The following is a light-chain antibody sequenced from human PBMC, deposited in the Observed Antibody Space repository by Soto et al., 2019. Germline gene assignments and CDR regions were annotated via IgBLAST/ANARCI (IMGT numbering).Light chain of an antibody. V-gene: IGKV2-28*01. J-gene: IGKJ3*01. CDR1: QSLLHSNGYNY. CDR3: MQALQTPFA. Sequence: DIVMTQSPLSLPVTPGEPASISCRSSQSLLHSNGYNYLDWYLQKPGQSPQLLISLGSNRASGVADRFSGSGSGTDFTLKISRVEAEDVGVYYCMQALQTPFAFGPGTKVDLK. CDR2: LGS.